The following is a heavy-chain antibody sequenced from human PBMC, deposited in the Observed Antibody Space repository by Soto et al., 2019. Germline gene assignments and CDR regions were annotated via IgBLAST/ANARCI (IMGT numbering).Heavy chain of an antibody. CDR2: ITGYNGNT. CDR3: ARDRGDYDY. V-gene: IGHV1-18*01. CDR1: GYTFTSYG. J-gene: IGHJ4*02. D-gene: IGHD4-17*01. Sequence: QVQLVQSGAEVKEPGASVKVSCQASGYTFTSYGITWVRQAPGQGLEWVGWITGYNGNTNHAQRLQDTVTLTTDTSTNTAYMELRSLRSDDTAVYYCARDRGDYDYWGQGTLVTVSS.